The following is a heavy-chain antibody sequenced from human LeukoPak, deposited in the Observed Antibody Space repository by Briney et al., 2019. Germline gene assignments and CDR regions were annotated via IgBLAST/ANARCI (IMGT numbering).Heavy chain of an antibody. Sequence: SVKVSCKASGGTFSSYAISWVRQAPGQGLEWMGGVIPIFGTANYAQKFQGRVTITTDESTSTAYMELSSLRSEDTAVHYCARGEDSSSWSALPFDYWGQGTLVTVSS. CDR2: VIPIFGTA. V-gene: IGHV1-69*05. CDR1: GGTFSSYA. D-gene: IGHD6-13*01. CDR3: ARGEDSSSWSALPFDY. J-gene: IGHJ4*02.